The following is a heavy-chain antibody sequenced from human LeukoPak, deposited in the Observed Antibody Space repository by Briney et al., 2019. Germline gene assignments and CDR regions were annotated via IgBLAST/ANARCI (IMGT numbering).Heavy chain of an antibody. V-gene: IGHV7-4-1*02. D-gene: IGHD3-10*01. Sequence: ASVKVSCKASGYTFTSYAMNWVRQAPGQGLEWMGWINTNTGNPTYAQGFTGRFVFSLDTSVSTAYLQISSLKAEDTAVYYCARDSRFVWFGELYPPDFDYWGQGTLVTVSS. CDR2: INTNTGNP. J-gene: IGHJ4*02. CDR3: ARDSRFVWFGELYPPDFDY. CDR1: GYTFTSYA.